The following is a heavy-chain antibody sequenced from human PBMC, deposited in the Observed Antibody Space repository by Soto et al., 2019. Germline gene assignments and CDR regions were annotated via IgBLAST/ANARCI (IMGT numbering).Heavy chain of an antibody. Sequence: QVQLVESGGGVVQPGRSLRLSCAASGFTFSSYGMHWVRQAPGKGLEWVAGIWYDGSNKYYADSVKGRFTISRDNSKNTLYLQMNSLRAEETAVYYCARSIRCLEAELSYYYYYGMDVWGQGTTVTVSS. CDR2: IWYDGSNK. V-gene: IGHV3-33*01. D-gene: IGHD3-3*01. CDR1: GFTFSSYG. CDR3: ARSIRCLEAELSYYYYYGMDV. J-gene: IGHJ6*02.